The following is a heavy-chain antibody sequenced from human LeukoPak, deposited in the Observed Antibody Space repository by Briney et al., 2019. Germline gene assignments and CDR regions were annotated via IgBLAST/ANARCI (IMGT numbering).Heavy chain of an antibody. D-gene: IGHD3-3*01. J-gene: IGHJ5*02. CDR3: ARDRRYYDFWSGSFDP. Sequence: PSETLSLTCTVSGGSVSSYYWSWIRQTPEKGLEWIGYMSYSGRSDYGPSLKSRVTMSVDTSKNQFSLKMSYVTAADTGVYYCARDRRYYDFWSGSFDPWGQGTLVTASS. CDR2: MSYSGRS. CDR1: GGSVSSYY. V-gene: IGHV4-59*02.